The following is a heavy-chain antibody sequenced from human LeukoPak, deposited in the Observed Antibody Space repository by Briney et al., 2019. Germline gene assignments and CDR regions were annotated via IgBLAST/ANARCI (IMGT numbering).Heavy chain of an antibody. CDR3: AKTIASLGSGARYFDP. J-gene: IGHJ5*02. CDR1: GYSFTNYW. D-gene: IGHD5/OR15-5a*01. Sequence: GESLKISCKASGYSFTNYWIAWVRQKPGKGLEWMGIMHPGESEINYSPSFEGQVTVSADTSISTAYLEWYSLKASDSAIYYCAKTIASLGSGARYFDPWGQGTMITVSS. CDR2: MHPGESEI. V-gene: IGHV5-51*01.